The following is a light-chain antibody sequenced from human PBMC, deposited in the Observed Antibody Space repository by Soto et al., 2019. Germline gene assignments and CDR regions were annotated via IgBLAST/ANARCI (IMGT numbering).Light chain of an antibody. Sequence: EIALTQSPGTLSLSPGERATLSCRASQRVSRSYLAWYQQKPGQAPRLLIYGASSRATGIPDRFSGSGSGTDFTLTLSRLEPEDFAVYYCQQYGSSPPWTFGQGTKVEI. CDR1: QRVSRSY. CDR3: QQYGSSPPWT. V-gene: IGKV3-20*01. J-gene: IGKJ1*01. CDR2: GAS.